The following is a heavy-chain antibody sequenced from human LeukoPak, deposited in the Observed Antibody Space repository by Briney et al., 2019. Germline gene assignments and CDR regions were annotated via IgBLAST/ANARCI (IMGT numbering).Heavy chain of an antibody. V-gene: IGHV4-59*08. D-gene: IGHD5-18*01. J-gene: IGHJ6*02. Sequence: SETLSLTCTVSGGSISSYYWSWIRQPPGKGLEWIGYIYYSGSTNYNPSLKSRVTISVDTSKNQFSLKLSSVTAADTAVYYCARRGYKGYHYYGMDVWGQGTTVTVSS. CDR2: IYYSGST. CDR3: ARRGYKGYHYYGMDV. CDR1: GGSISSYY.